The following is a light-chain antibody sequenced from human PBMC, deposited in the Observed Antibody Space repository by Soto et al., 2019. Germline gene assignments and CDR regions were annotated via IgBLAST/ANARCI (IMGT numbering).Light chain of an antibody. CDR1: QGINTD. J-gene: IGKJ4*01. CDR3: QQLHNYPRT. Sequence: IQLTQSPSSLSASVGDRVTITCRASQGINTDLGWYQQRPGKAPKVLVYAASTLQSGVPSRFSGSGSRTDFTLTISSLQPEDFATYYCQQLHNYPRTFAGGTKV. V-gene: IGKV1-9*01. CDR2: AAS.